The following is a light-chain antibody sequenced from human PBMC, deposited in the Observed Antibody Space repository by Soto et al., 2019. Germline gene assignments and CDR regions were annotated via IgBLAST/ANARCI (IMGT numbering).Light chain of an antibody. J-gene: IGKJ1*01. CDR1: QSISSW. V-gene: IGKV1-5*01. CDR3: QQYNSYRT. Sequence: DIQMTQSPSTLSASVGDRVTITCRASQSISSWLAWYQQKPGKAPKLLIYDASRWESGVPSRFSGSGSGTEITITISILQPDDFATYYCQQYNSYRTFGQGTKVDIK. CDR2: DAS.